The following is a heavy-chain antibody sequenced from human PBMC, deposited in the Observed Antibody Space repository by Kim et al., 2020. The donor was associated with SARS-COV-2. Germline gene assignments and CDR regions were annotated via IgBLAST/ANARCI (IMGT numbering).Heavy chain of an antibody. D-gene: IGHD2-2*01. Sequence: VKVSCKASGGTISRYGLSWVRQAPGQGLEWMGGIIPIFGTANYAHKFQGRLTMRADESTNTAYMELSSLRVEDTAVYYCARAGAHCGSSSCFDFWGQGTLVSVAS. CDR1: GGTISRYG. J-gene: IGHJ4*02. CDR3: ARAGAHCGSSSCFDF. CDR2: IIPIFGTA. V-gene: IGHV1-69*01.